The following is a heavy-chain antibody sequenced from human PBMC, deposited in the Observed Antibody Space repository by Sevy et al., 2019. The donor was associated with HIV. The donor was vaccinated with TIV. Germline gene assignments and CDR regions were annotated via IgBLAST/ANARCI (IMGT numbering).Heavy chain of an antibody. CDR3: ARAIGTQAAGLYYFDY. J-gene: IGHJ4*02. CDR1: AYSISSDYY. V-gene: IGHV4-38-2*01. Sequence: SETLSLTCAVSAYSISSDYYWGWVRQPPGKGLEWIGSIYHSGYSYYNPSFKSRVTISVNTSKNQFSLKLSSVNAADTAVYYCARAIGTQAAGLYYFDYWGQGTLVTVSS. CDR2: IYHSGYS. D-gene: IGHD6-13*01.